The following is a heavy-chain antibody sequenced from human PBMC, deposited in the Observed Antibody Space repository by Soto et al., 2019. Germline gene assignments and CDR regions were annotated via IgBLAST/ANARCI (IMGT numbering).Heavy chain of an antibody. CDR1: GGTFSSYA. V-gene: IGHV1-69*01. CDR3: ARVVAARGARDYYYGMDV. D-gene: IGHD2-15*01. CDR2: IIPIFGTA. Sequence: QVQLVQSGAEVKKPGSSVKVSCKASGGTFSSYAISWVRQAPGQGLEWMGGIIPIFGTANYAQKFQGRVTITADESTSTVYMELSSLRSEDTAVYYCARVVAARGARDYYYGMDVWGQGTTVTVSS. J-gene: IGHJ6*02.